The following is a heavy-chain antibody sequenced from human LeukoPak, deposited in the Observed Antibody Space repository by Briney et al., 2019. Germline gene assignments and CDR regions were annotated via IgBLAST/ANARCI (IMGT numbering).Heavy chain of an antibody. J-gene: IGHJ6*02. V-gene: IGHV3-30-3*01. CDR1: GFTFSSYA. Sequence: GGSLRLSCAASGFTFSSYAMHWVRQAPGKGLEWVAVISYDGSNKYCADSVKGRFTISRDNSKNTLYLQMNSLRAEDTAVYYCAREPIVVVPAASPRAFYYYYYGMDVWGQGTTVTVSS. CDR2: ISYDGSNK. CDR3: AREPIVVVPAASPRAFYYYYYGMDV. D-gene: IGHD2-2*01.